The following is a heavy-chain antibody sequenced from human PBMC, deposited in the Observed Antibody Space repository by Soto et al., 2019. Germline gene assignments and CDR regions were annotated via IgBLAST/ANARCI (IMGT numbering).Heavy chain of an antibody. CDR2: ISSSSSYT. J-gene: IGHJ3*02. CDR1: GFTFSDYY. D-gene: IGHD3-22*01. CDR3: ARDLDDSSGLGAFDI. Sequence: PGGSLRLSCAASGFTFSDYYMSWIRQAPGKGLEWVSYISSSSSYTNYADSVKGRFTISRANAKNSLYLQMNSLRAEDTAVYYCARDLDDSSGLGAFDIWGQGTMVTVSS. V-gene: IGHV3-11*06.